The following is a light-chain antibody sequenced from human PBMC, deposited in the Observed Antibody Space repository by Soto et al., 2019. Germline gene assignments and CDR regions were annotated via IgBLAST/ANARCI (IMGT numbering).Light chain of an antibody. V-gene: IGKV3-15*01. CDR2: GAS. J-gene: IGKJ3*01. CDR1: QSVSSN. Sequence: EIVMTQSPATLSVSPGERATLSCRASQSVSSNLAWYQQKPGQAPRLLIYGASTRATGIPARFSGSGSGTEFTLTISRLQSEDFAVYYCQQYNNWSSFGPGTKVDIK. CDR3: QQYNNWSS.